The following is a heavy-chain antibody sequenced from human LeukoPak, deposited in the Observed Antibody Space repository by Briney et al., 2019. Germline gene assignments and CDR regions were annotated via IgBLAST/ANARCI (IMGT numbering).Heavy chain of an antibody. V-gene: IGHV3-30*19. CDR1: GFTFSHYG. CDR2: IRYDESDK. Sequence: GGSLRLSCATSGFTFSHYGMHWVRQAPGRGLDWVAHIRYDESDKYYADSVKGRFTISRDISKNTVYLQMNSLRVEDTAVYYCARPRLSSGYYLNDAFDIWGQGTMVTVSS. D-gene: IGHD3-22*01. J-gene: IGHJ3*02. CDR3: ARPRLSSGYYLNDAFDI.